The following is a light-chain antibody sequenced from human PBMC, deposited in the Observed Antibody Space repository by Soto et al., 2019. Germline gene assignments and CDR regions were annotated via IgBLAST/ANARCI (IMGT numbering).Light chain of an antibody. CDR2: DTS. Sequence: QAVVTQEPSLTVSPGGTVTLTCGSSTGAVTSGHYPYWFQQKPGQAPRTLIYDTSNKHSWTPARFSGSLLGGKAALTLSGAQPEDEAEYYCLLSYSGARSGVFGGGTNVTVL. J-gene: IGLJ3*02. V-gene: IGLV7-46*01. CDR3: LLSYSGARSGV. CDR1: TGAVTSGHY.